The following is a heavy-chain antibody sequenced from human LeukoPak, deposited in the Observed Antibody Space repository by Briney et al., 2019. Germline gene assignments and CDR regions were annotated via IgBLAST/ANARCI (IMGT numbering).Heavy chain of an antibody. D-gene: IGHD4-17*01. Sequence: PSETLSLTCTVSGGSIRSYYWSWIRQPPGKGLEWIGYIYYSGSTIYNPSLKSRVSISVDTSKNQFSLKLSSVTAADTAVYYCARTGSTVTMLYPFDHWGQGTLVTFSS. CDR1: GGSIRSYY. CDR2: IYYSGST. CDR3: ARTGSTVTMLYPFDH. V-gene: IGHV4-59*01. J-gene: IGHJ4*02.